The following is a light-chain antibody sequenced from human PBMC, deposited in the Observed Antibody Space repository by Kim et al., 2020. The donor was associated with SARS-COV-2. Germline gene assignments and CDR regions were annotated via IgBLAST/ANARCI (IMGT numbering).Light chain of an antibody. J-gene: IGLJ3*02. V-gene: IGLV3-1*01. CDR3: QAWDSSTAV. CDR2: QDS. CDR1: KLGDKY. Sequence: VSPRQAASITCSGDKLGDKYACWYQQKPGQSPVLVIYQDSKRPSGIPERFSGSNSGNTATLTISGTQAMDEADYYCQAWDSSTAVFGGGTQLTVL.